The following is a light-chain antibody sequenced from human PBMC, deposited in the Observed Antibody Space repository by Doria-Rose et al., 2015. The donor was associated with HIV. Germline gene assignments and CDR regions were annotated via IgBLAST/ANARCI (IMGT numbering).Light chain of an antibody. Sequence: LSASVGDRVTIACRASQSISNYLNWYQQKPGKAPKLLIYTASSLQSGVPSRFSASGSGTDFTLTISSLQPEDFATYYCQQSYKTPPTTFGQGTRLEIK. V-gene: IGKV1-39*01. CDR1: QSISNY. CDR2: TAS. J-gene: IGKJ5*01. CDR3: QQSYKTPPTT.